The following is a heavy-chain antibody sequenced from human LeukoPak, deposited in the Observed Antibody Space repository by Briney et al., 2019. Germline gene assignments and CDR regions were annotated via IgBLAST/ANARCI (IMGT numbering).Heavy chain of an antibody. V-gene: IGHV1-18*01. CDR1: GYTFTSYG. CDR3: ARVNYDILTGYQDWFDP. J-gene: IGHJ5*02. Sequence: ASVKVSCKASGYTFTSYGISWVRQAPGQGLEWMGWISAYNGNTDYAQKLQGRVTMTTDTSTSTAYMELRSLRSDDTAVYYCARVNYDILTGYQDWFDPWGQGTLVTVSS. CDR2: ISAYNGNT. D-gene: IGHD3-9*01.